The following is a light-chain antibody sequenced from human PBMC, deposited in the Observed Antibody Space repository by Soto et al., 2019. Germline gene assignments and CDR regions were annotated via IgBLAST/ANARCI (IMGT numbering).Light chain of an antibody. CDR2: GSS. J-gene: IGKJ2*01. V-gene: IGKV3-20*01. Sequence: LGLTQSPGTLSLSPGERATLSCRASQSVSNKYLAWYQQKPGQAPRLLIFGSSDRATGIPDRFSGSGSGTDFTLTISRLEPEDFAVYYCHQYGSSPPYTFGQGTKLEIK. CDR1: QSVSNKY. CDR3: HQYGSSPPYT.